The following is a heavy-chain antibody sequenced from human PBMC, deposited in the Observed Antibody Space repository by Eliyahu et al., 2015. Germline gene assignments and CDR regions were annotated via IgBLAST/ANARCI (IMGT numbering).Heavy chain of an antibody. Sequence: QVQLVQSRAEVKKPGSSVXVSCKASGGPFXSYAISWVRQAPGQGLEWMGGIIPIFGTANYAQKFQGRVTITADESTSTAYMELSSLRSEDTAVYYCARDAPSSGDSSGYYVLYWGQGTLVTVSS. V-gene: IGHV1-69*01. D-gene: IGHD3-22*01. CDR3: ARDAPSSGDSSGYYVLY. J-gene: IGHJ4*02. CDR2: IIPIFGTA. CDR1: GGPFXSYA.